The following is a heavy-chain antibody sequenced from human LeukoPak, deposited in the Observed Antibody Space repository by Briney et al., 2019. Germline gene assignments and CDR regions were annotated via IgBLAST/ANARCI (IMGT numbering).Heavy chain of an antibody. D-gene: IGHD3-10*01. V-gene: IGHV5-51*01. J-gene: IGHJ3*02. Sequence: GESLKISCKGSGYSFTSYWIAWVRQMPGKGLEWMGIIYPGDSYTTYSPSFQGQVTISADKSVSTAYLQWRSLKASDTAMYYCARRSGSDALDIWGQGTMVTVSS. CDR1: GYSFTSYW. CDR3: ARRSGSDALDI. CDR2: IYPGDSYT.